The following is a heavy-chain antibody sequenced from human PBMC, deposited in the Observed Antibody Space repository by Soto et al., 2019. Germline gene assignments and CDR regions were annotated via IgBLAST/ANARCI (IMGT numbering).Heavy chain of an antibody. Sequence: SVKVSCKASGGTFSSYRFDWVRQARGQGLEWLGGIVPIYRTADYAQKFQGRVTITADESTRTVYLELSSLKSQDTALYYCARDSGAKLSSSWGQGTLVTVSS. J-gene: IGHJ4*02. CDR3: ARDSGAKLSSS. CDR1: GGTFSSYR. D-gene: IGHD6-13*01. CDR2: IVPIYRTA. V-gene: IGHV1-69*13.